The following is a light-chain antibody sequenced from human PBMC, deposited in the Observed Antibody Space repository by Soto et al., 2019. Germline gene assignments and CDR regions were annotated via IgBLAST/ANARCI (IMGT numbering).Light chain of an antibody. V-gene: IGLV1-40*01. Sequence: QSVLTQPPSVSGAPGQRVTISCTGSSSNIGAGYDVHWYHQLPGTAPKLLIYGNSNRPSGVPDRFSGSKSGTSASLAITGLQAEDEADYYCQSYDSSLSGSKVFGGGTKLTV. CDR3: QSYDSSLSGSKV. CDR2: GNS. J-gene: IGLJ3*02. CDR1: SSNIGAGYD.